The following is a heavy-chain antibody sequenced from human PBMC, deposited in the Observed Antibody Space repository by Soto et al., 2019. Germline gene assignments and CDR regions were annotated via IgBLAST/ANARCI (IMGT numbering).Heavy chain of an antibody. CDR3: ARDNGIEGSFDP. Sequence: GGSLRLSCAASGFTSSTYSMNWVRQAPGKGLEWISYISYSSNVIYYADSVKGRFAISRDNAKNSLYLHMNGLRDEDTAVYYCARDNGIEGSFDPWGQGTLVTVSS. V-gene: IGHV3-48*02. CDR2: ISYSSNVI. J-gene: IGHJ5*02. CDR1: GFTSSTYS.